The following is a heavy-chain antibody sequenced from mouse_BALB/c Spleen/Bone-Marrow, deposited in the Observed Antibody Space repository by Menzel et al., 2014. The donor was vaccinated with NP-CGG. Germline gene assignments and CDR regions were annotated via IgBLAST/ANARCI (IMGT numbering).Heavy chain of an antibody. V-gene: IGHV1S81*02. CDR3: ARCYYGNYFDY. J-gene: IGHJ2*01. CDR2: INPSNGRT. D-gene: IGHD2-1*01. Sequence: QVQLKQSGAELVKPGASVKLSCKASGYTFTSYWMHWVKQRPGQGLEWIGEINPSNGRTNYNEKFKSKATLTVDKSSSTAYMQLISLTSEDSAVYYCARCYYGNYFDYWGQGTTLTVSS. CDR1: GYTFTSYW.